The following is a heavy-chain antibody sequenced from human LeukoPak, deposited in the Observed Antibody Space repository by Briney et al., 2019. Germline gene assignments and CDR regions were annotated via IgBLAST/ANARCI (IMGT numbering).Heavy chain of an antibody. Sequence: PGGSLRLSCAASGFTFSSYAMSWLRQAPGKGLEGVSGISGSGGSTYYADSVKGRFTISRDNSKNTLYLQMNSLRAEDTALYYCAKSRNFDWLPSDYWGQGTLVTVSS. D-gene: IGHD3-9*01. CDR2: ISGSGGST. CDR3: AKSRNFDWLPSDY. CDR1: GFTFSSYA. J-gene: IGHJ4*02. V-gene: IGHV3-23*01.